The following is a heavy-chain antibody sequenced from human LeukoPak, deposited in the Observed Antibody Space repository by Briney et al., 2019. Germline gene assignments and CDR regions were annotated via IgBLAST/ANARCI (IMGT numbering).Heavy chain of an antibody. D-gene: IGHD7-27*01. CDR1: GFTFSSSS. CDR2: ISSSSSYI. CDR3: ARESSNWGSDYFDY. Sequence: GGSLRLSCAASGFTFSSSSMNWVRQAPGKGLEWVSSISSSSSYIYYADSVKGRFTISRDNAKNSLYLQMNSLRAEDTAVYYCARESSNWGSDYFDYWGQGTLVTVSS. V-gene: IGHV3-21*01. J-gene: IGHJ4*02.